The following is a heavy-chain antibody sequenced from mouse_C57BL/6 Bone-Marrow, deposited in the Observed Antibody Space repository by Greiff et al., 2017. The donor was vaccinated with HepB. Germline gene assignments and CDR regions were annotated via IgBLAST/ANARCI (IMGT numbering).Heavy chain of an antibody. V-gene: IGHV1-26*01. CDR3: ARRGYYFAY. CDR2: INPNNGGT. D-gene: IGHD2-3*01. CDR1: GYTFTDYY. J-gene: IGHJ3*01. Sequence: EVQLQQSGPELVKPGASVKISCKASGYTFTDYYMNWVKQSHGKSLEWIGDINPNNGGTSYNQKFKGKATLTVDKSSSTAYMELRSLTSEDSAVYYCARRGYYFAYWGQGTLVTVSA.